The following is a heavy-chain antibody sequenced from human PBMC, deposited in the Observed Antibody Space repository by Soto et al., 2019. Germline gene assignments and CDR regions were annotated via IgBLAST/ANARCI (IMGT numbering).Heavy chain of an antibody. CDR2: IYYSGST. CDR3: ARGPCSGGSCYLNHFDY. D-gene: IGHD2-15*01. V-gene: IGHV4-31*03. Sequence: SETLSLTCTVSGGSISSGGYYWSWIRQHPGKGLEWIGYIYYSGSTCYNPSLKSRVTISVDTSKNQFSLKLSSVTAADTAVYYCARGPCSGGSCYLNHFDYWGQGTLVTVSS. J-gene: IGHJ4*02. CDR1: GGSISSGGYY.